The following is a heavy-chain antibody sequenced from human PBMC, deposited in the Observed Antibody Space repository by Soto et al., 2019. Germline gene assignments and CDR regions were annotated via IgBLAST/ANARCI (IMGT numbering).Heavy chain of an antibody. Sequence: QVQLQESGPGLVKPSETLSLTCTVSGGSVSTYYWSWIRQPPGKGLEWIAYIYYSGSTSYNPSLKSRVTISVDPSKNQFSLKLSSVTAADTAVYYCARTYDDSGPNSGGYGFDIWGQGTMVTVSS. CDR1: GGSVSTYY. D-gene: IGHD3-22*01. V-gene: IGHV4-59*02. CDR2: IYYSGST. CDR3: ARTYDDSGPNSGGYGFDI. J-gene: IGHJ3*02.